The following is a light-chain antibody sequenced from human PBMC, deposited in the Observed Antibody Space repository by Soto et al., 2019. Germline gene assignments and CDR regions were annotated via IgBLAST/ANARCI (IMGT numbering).Light chain of an antibody. CDR3: LQGDSFPLT. CDR1: QDISSC. V-gene: IGKV1-12*01. Sequence: DIQMTQSPSSVSASVGDRVTISCRASQDISSCLAWFQHRPGEAPSLLIYSASTLHTGVSSRFSGSGSGTEFALTINSLQPEDFANYYCLQGDSFPLTFGGGTKVEIK. J-gene: IGKJ4*01. CDR2: SAS.